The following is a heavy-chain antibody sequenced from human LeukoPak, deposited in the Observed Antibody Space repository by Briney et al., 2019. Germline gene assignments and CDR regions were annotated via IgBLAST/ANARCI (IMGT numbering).Heavy chain of an antibody. CDR1: GGSISSSSYY. J-gene: IGHJ3*02. CDR2: IFYTGNT. CDR3: ARHPFSDGFDI. Sequence: SETLSLTCTVSGGSISSSSYYWSWIRQPPGKGLEWIAYIFYTGNTNYNPSLKGRVTISVDTSKNQFSLKLNSVTAADTAVYYCARHPFSDGFDIWGQGTMVTVSS. V-gene: IGHV4-61*05.